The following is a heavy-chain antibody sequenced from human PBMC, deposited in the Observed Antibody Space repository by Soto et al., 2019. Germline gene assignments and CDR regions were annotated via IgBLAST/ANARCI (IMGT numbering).Heavy chain of an antibody. Sequence: GESLKISCAASGLTFSGSAIHWVRQASGKGLEWVGRIRSKANSYATAYAASVKGRFTISRADSKNTAYLQMNSLKTEDTAVYYCTRISGYLYNYYGMDVWGQGTTVTISS. CDR2: IRSKANSYAT. J-gene: IGHJ6*02. V-gene: IGHV3-73*01. D-gene: IGHD5-12*01. CDR3: TRISGYLYNYYGMDV. CDR1: GLTFSGSA.